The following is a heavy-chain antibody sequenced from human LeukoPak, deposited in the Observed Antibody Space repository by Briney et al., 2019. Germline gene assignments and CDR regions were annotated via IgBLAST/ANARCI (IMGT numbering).Heavy chain of an antibody. Sequence: ASVRVSCKASGYTFTGYYMHWVRQAPGQGLEWMGWIDPNSGGTNYAQKFQGWVTMTRDTSISTAYMELSRLSSDDTAVYYCARDLGQLGMDVWGQGTTVTVSS. CDR1: GYTFTGYY. V-gene: IGHV1-2*04. CDR2: IDPNSGGT. J-gene: IGHJ6*02. CDR3: ARDLGQLGMDV.